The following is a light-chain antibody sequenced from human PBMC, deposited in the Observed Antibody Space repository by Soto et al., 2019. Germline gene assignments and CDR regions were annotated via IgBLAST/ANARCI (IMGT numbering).Light chain of an antibody. CDR1: SSDVGSYNL. CDR2: EVS. CDR3: CSYAGGSTSNYV. J-gene: IGLJ1*01. V-gene: IGLV2-23*02. Sequence: QSVLTQPASVSGSPGQSITISCTGTSSDVGSYNLVSWFQQHPGKAPKLIIYEVSKRPSGLSNRFSGSKSGNTASLTISGLQAEDEADYYCCSYAGGSTSNYVFGTGTKDTVL.